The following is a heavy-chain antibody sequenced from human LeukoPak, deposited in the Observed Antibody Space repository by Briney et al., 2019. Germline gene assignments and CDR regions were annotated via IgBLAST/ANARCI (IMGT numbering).Heavy chain of an antibody. Sequence: SVKVSCKASGGTFSSYAISWVRQAPGQGLEWMGGIIPIFGTANYAQKFQGRVTITTDEFTSTAYMELSSLRSEDTAVYYCARGVYDSSGYYYPGGYYYYYMDVWGKGTTVTVSS. J-gene: IGHJ6*03. D-gene: IGHD3-22*01. CDR3: ARGVYDSSGYYYPGGYYYYYMDV. CDR2: IIPIFGTA. CDR1: GGTFSSYA. V-gene: IGHV1-69*05.